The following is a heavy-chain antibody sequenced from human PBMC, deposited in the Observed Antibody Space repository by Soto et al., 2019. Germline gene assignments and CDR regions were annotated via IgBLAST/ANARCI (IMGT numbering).Heavy chain of an antibody. Sequence: GSLRLSCAASGFTFSSYWMSWVRQAPGKGLEWVANIKQDGSEKYYVDSVKGRFTISRDNAKNSLYLQMNSLRAEDTAVYYCAREILAAAGIDAFDIWGQGTMVTVSS. CDR2: IKQDGSEK. J-gene: IGHJ3*02. CDR3: AREILAAAGIDAFDI. D-gene: IGHD6-13*01. CDR1: GFTFSSYW. V-gene: IGHV3-7*03.